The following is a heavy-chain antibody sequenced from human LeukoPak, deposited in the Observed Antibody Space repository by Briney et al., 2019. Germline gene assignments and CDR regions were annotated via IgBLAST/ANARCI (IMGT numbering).Heavy chain of an antibody. CDR1: GFTFSSYW. CDR2: INSDGSSI. J-gene: IGHJ4*02. V-gene: IGHV3-74*03. Sequence: GGSLRLSCAASGFTFSSYWMHWVRQAPGKGLVWVSRINSDGSSITYADSVEGRFTISRDNAKNTLYLQMNSLRVEDTAVYYCAREGRVSGYDFDCWGQGTLVTISS. CDR3: AREGRVSGYDFDC. D-gene: IGHD5-12*01.